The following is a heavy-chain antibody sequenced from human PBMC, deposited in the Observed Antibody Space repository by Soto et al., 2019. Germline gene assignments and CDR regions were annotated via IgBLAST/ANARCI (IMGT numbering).Heavy chain of an antibody. Sequence: ASVKVSCKASGYRFTAYHMHWVRQAPGQGLEWMGWIEPNSGVTNYAQKFQDWVTVTRDTSISTVYMELSRLKSDDTAVYYCARENIFGVVREYYFDYWGQGTQVTVSS. D-gene: IGHD3-3*01. J-gene: IGHJ4*02. CDR2: IEPNSGVT. CDR1: GYRFTAYH. V-gene: IGHV1-2*04. CDR3: ARENIFGVVREYYFDY.